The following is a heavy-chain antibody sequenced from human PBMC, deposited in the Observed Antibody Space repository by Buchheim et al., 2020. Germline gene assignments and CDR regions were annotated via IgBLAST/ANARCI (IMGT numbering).Heavy chain of an antibody. CDR3: ARDLGGYSFMEVGMIDY. CDR1: GYTFTGYY. Sequence: QVQLVQSGAEVKKPGASVKVSCKASGYTFTGYYMHWVRQAPGQGLEWMGWINPNSGGTNYAQKFQGRVTMTREPSISTAYMELSRLRSDDTAVYYCARDLGGYSFMEVGMIDYWGQGTL. V-gene: IGHV1-2*02. CDR2: INPNSGGT. D-gene: IGHD5-12*01. J-gene: IGHJ4*02.